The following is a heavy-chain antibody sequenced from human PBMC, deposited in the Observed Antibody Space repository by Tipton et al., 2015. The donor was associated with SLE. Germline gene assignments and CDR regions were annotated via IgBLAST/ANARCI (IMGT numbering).Heavy chain of an antibody. J-gene: IGHJ4*02. D-gene: IGHD1-14*01. V-gene: IGHV3-7*01. CDR3: ARDYRSRTADY. CDR1: GFTFTTSC. Sequence: GSLRLSCAASGFTFTTSCMSWVRQAPGKGPEWVGNIKADGSERYYVDSGRGRFTISRDNAKKALYLQMNSLRAEDTAVYYCARDYRSRTADYWGLGTLVTVSS. CDR2: IKADGSER.